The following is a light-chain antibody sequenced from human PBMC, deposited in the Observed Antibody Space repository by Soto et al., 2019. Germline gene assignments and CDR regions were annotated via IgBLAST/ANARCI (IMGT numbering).Light chain of an antibody. Sequence: EIVLTQSPGTLSLSPGERATLSCRASQSVSSFLAWYQQKPGQAPRLLIYDASNRATGIPTRFSGSGSGTDFTLTISNLEPEDFAVYYCQPRSNWPSFGPGTKVDI. V-gene: IGKV3-11*01. J-gene: IGKJ3*01. CDR1: QSVSSF. CDR3: QPRSNWPS. CDR2: DAS.